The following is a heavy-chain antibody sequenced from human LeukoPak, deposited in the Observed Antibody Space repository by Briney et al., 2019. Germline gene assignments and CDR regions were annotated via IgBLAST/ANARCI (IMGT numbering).Heavy chain of an antibody. D-gene: IGHD6-19*01. J-gene: IGHJ4*02. CDR2: INPNSGGT. CDR3: ARDPSPIAVAKDPSVGNY. Sequence: ASVKVSCKASGYTFTGYYMHWVRQAPGQGLEWMGWINPNSGGTNYAQKFQGRVTMTRDTSISTAYMELSRLRSDDTAVYYCARDPSPIAVAKDPSVGNYWGQGTLVTVSS. CDR1: GYTFTGYY. V-gene: IGHV1-2*02.